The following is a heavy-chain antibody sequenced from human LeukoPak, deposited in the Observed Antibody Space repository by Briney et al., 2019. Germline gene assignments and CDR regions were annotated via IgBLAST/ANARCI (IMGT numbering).Heavy chain of an antibody. CDR2: ISGSGGTT. CDR3: AKDRGHYDSSGYYSDY. J-gene: IGHJ4*02. Sequence: GGSLRLPCAASGFTFSDYAMSWVRQAPGKGLEWVSAISGSGGTTFYADSVRGRFTISRDNSKNTLYLQMNSLRAEDTAVYYCAKDRGHYDSSGYYSDYWGQGTLVTVSS. V-gene: IGHV3-23*01. D-gene: IGHD3-22*01. CDR1: GFTFSDYA.